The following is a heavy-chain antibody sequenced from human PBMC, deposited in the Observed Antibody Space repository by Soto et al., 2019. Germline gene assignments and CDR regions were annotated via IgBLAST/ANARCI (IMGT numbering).Heavy chain of an antibody. CDR1: GASVSNNSAT. Sequence: SQTRSLTCAISGASVSNNSATCSLIRQSPSRGLEWLGRTYYRSRWYNDYAPSVKSRITINPDTSKNHFFLQLSSVTPEDTAVYYCARERGFLSEAFDIWGRGTVVTVSS. CDR3: ARERGFLSEAFDI. D-gene: IGHD3-10*01. J-gene: IGHJ3*02. CDR2: TYYRSRWYN. V-gene: IGHV6-1*01.